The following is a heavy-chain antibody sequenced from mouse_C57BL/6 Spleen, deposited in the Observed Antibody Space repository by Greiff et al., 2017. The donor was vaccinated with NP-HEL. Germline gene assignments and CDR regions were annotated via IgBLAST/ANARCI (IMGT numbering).Heavy chain of an antibody. V-gene: IGHV5-9*01. D-gene: IGHD3-2*02. CDR2: ISGGGGNT. CDR1: GFTFSSYT. CDR3: ARLDSSGSY. Sequence: DVKLVESGGGLVKPGGSLKLSCAASGFTFSSYTMSWVRQTPEKRLEWVATISGGGGNTYYPDSVKGRFTISRDNAKNTLYLQMSSLRSEDTALYYCARLDSSGSYWGQGTLVTVSA. J-gene: IGHJ3*01.